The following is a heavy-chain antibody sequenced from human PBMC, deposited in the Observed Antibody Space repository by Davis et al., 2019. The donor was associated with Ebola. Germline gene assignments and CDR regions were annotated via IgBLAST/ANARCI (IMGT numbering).Heavy chain of an antibody. CDR1: GASISSYY. J-gene: IGHJ6*04. Sequence: MPSETLSLTCSVSGASISSYYWSWIRQSPGKGLEWIGYIYYSGGSENTNFNPSLKSRVTISADTSRNQFSLNLRSVTAADTAVYYCARLAIDSSGWYFYGMDVWGKGATVTVSS. D-gene: IGHD6-19*01. V-gene: IGHV4-59*01. CDR2: IYYSGGSENT. CDR3: ARLAIDSSGWYFYGMDV.